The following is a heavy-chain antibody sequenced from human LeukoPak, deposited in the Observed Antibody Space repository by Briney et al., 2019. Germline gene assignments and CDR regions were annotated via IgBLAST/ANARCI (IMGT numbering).Heavy chain of an antibody. V-gene: IGHV1-46*01. CDR1: GYTFTTHY. Sequence: ASVKVSCKASGYTFTTHYIHWVRLAPGQGLEWMGIINPRGGKTNYAQKFKGRVTMTRDTSTSTVYLELSRLRSEDTAVYYCARDFFNMISEYWGQGTLVTVSS. J-gene: IGHJ4*02. CDR3: ARDFFNMISEY. D-gene: IGHD3/OR15-3a*01. CDR2: INPRGGKT.